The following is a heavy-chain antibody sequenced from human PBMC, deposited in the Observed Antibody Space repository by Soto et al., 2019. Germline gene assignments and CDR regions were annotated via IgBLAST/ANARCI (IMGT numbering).Heavy chain of an antibody. V-gene: IGHV1-69*02. Sequence: GASVKVSCKASGGTFSSYTISWVRQAPGQGLEWLGRIIPILGIANYAQKFQGRVTITADKSTSTAYMELSSLRSEYTAVYYCHYYDSSGYYNYGMDVWGQGTTVTVSS. CDR1: GGTFSSYT. J-gene: IGHJ6*02. CDR3: HYYDSSGYYNYGMDV. CDR2: IIPILGIA. D-gene: IGHD3-22*01.